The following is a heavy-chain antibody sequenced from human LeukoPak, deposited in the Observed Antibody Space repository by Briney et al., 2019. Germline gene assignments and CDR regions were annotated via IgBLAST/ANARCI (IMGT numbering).Heavy chain of an antibody. J-gene: IGHJ4*02. CDR2: IHYTGST. CDR3: ARDSGYSYDYNSKNRIFDY. CDR1: GGSVNSYS. Sequence: SETLSLTCTVSGGSVNSYSWSWIRQPPGKGLEYIGYIHYTGSTNYNPSLKSRVTISIDMSKNQFSLKLSSVTAADTAVYYCARDSGYSYDYNSKNRIFDYGGQGTLFTVS. D-gene: IGHD5-18*01. V-gene: IGHV4-59*02.